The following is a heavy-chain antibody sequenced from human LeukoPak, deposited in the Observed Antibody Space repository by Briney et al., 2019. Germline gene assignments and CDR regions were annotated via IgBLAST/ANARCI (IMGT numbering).Heavy chain of an antibody. Sequence: ASVKVSCKASGYTFTSYDINWVRQATGQGLEWMGWMNPNSGNTGYAQKFQGGVTMTRNTSISTAYMELSSLRSEDTAVYYCARAGGYCGRISCPYYFDYWGQGSLVAVSS. CDR1: GYTFTSYD. D-gene: IGHD2-15*01. CDR3: ARAGGYCGRISCPYYFDY. CDR2: MNPNSGNT. J-gene: IGHJ4*02. V-gene: IGHV1-8*02.